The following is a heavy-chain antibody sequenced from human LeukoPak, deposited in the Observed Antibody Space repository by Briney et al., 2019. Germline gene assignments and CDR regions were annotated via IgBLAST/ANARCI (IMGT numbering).Heavy chain of an antibody. D-gene: IGHD1-26*01. CDR2: IYYNGNT. Sequence: PSETLSLTCSASDGSINSYYWNWIRRPPGKGLEWIGYIYYNGNTNYSPSLKSRVTMSVDTSKNLFSLKVSSVTAADTAVCYCARGRSNYYGMDVWGQGTTVTVSS. CDR3: ARGRSNYYGMDV. J-gene: IGHJ6*02. CDR1: DGSINSYY. V-gene: IGHV4-59*01.